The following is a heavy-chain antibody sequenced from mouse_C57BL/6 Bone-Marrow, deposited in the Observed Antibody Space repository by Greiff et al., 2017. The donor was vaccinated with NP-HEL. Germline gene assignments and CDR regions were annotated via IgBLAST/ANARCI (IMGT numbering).Heavy chain of an antibody. CDR2: ISYDGSN. Sequence: EVQLQQSGPGLVKPSQSLSLTCSVTGYSITSGYYWNWIRQFPGNKLEWMGYISYDGSNNYNPSLKNRISITRDTSKNQFFLKLNSVTTEDTATYYCARDHGSSPMDYWGQGTSVTVSS. D-gene: IGHD1-1*01. V-gene: IGHV3-6*01. CDR3: ARDHGSSPMDY. CDR1: GYSITSGYY. J-gene: IGHJ4*01.